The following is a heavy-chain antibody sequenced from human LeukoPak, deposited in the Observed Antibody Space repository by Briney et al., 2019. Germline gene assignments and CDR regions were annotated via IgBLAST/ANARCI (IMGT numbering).Heavy chain of an antibody. CDR3: ASSFDY. D-gene: IGHD6-6*01. J-gene: IGHJ4*02. CDR2: ISWNSGSI. V-gene: IGHV3-23*01. CDR1: GFTVSGNY. Sequence: PPGGSLRLSCAASGFTVSGNYMSWVRQAPGKGLEWVSGISWNSGSIGYADSVKGRFTISRDNSKNTLYLQMNSLRAEDTAVYYCASSFDYWGQGTLVTVSS.